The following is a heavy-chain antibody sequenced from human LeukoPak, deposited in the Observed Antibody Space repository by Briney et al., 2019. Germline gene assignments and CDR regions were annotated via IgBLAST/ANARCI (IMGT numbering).Heavy chain of an antibody. V-gene: IGHV1-3*01. CDR1: GYTFTSYA. J-gene: IGHJ5*02. Sequence: ASVKVSCKASGYTFTSYAMHWVRQAPGQRLEWMGWINAGNGNTKYSQKFQGRVTITRDTSASTAYMELSSLRSEDTAVYYCARPYYDFWSGFGTYNWFDPWGQETLVTVSS. CDR3: ARPYYDFWSGFGTYNWFDP. CDR2: INAGNGNT. D-gene: IGHD3-3*01.